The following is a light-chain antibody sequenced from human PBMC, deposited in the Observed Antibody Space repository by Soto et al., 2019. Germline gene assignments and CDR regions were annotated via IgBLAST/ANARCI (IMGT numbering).Light chain of an antibody. Sequence: DIQMTQSPSTLSASVGDRVTITCRASQSISTWLAWYQQKPGKAPKLLIYKASSLESGVPSRFSGSGSGTECTLTISSLQPEDFATFYCQQYNIFPYTFGQGTKLEIK. CDR2: KAS. V-gene: IGKV1-5*03. CDR1: QSISTW. J-gene: IGKJ2*01. CDR3: QQYNIFPYT.